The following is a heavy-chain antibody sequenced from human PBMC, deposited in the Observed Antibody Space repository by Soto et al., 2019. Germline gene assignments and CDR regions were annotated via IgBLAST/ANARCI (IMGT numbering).Heavy chain of an antibody. CDR2: ISYDGSDK. V-gene: IGHV3-30*03. CDR3: ATDRGFGPGSLILDY. CDR1: GSTFSSYG. D-gene: IGHD3-10*01. Sequence: QVQMVESGGGVVQPERSLRLSCAASGSTFSSYGMHWVRQAPGKGLEWVSVISYDGSDKYYTDSVKGRFTISRDNSKNTLYLHMNSLRAEDTAVYYCATDRGFGPGSLILDYWGQGTLVTVAS. J-gene: IGHJ4*02.